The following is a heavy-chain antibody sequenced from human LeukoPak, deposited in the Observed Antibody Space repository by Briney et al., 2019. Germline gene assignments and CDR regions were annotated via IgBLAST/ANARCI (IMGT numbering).Heavy chain of an antibody. J-gene: IGHJ4*02. D-gene: IGHD6-6*01. CDR1: RGSVSNYY. Sequence: SETLSLTCSVSRGSVSNYYWSWIRQPPGKGLEWIGYVYYTGSTNYNPSLKSRVTMFEDKSKNQFSLRLYPVTVADTAVYYCARHFAYSSSSYFDYWGQGSLVTVSS. CDR3: ARHFAYSSSSYFDY. CDR2: VYYTGST. V-gene: IGHV4-59*08.